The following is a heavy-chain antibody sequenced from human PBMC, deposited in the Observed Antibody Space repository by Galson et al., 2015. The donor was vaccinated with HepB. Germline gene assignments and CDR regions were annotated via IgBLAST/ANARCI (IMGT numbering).Heavy chain of an antibody. J-gene: IGHJ4*02. V-gene: IGHV3-64D*06. Sequence: SLRLSCAASGFTFSSYAMHWVRQAPGKGLEYVSAISSNGGSTYYADSVKGRFTISRDNSKNTLYLQMSSLRAEDTAVYYCVKGTGPAAIDFDYWGQGTLVTVSS. D-gene: IGHD2-2*01. CDR1: GFTFSSYA. CDR3: VKGTGPAAIDFDY. CDR2: ISSNGGST.